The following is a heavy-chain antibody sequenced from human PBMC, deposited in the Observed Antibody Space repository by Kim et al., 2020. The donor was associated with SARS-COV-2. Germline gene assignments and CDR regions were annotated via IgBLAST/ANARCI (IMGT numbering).Heavy chain of an antibody. CDR3: AREDYGGDSRGFDY. D-gene: IGHD2-21*02. CDR2: TFYGSKWYN. J-gene: IGHJ4*02. CDR1: GDSVSSKSAA. Sequence: SQTLSLTCAISGDSVSSKSAAWNWVRQSPSRGLEWLGRTFYGSKWYNEYALSVKSRITINPDTSKNQFSLQLNSVTPEDTALYYCAREDYGGDSRGFDYWGQGTLVTVSS. V-gene: IGHV6-1*01.